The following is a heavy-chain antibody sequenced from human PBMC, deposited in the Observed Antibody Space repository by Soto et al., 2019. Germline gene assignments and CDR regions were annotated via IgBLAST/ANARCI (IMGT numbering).Heavy chain of an antibody. CDR2: ISAYNGNT. Sequence: GASVKVSCKASGYTFTSYGISWVRQAPGQGLEWMGWISAYNGNTNYAQKLQGRVTMTTDTSTSTAYMELRSLRSDDTAVYYCARDPSAAFIPGPFGVAPYYYYGMDVWGQGTTVTVSS. CDR3: ARDPSAAFIPGPFGVAPYYYYGMDV. J-gene: IGHJ6*02. V-gene: IGHV1-18*01. CDR1: GYTFTSYG. D-gene: IGHD3-3*01.